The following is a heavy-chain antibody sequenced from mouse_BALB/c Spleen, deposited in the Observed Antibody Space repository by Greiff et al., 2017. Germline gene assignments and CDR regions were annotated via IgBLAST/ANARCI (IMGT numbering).Heavy chain of an antibody. CDR2: VNPYNGGT. J-gene: IGHJ4*01. Sequence: VQLQQSGPELVKPGASVKMSCKASGYTFTDYYMDWVKQSHGESFEWIGRVNPYNGGTSYNQKFKGKATLTVDKSSSTAYMELNSLTSEDSAVYYCARSTMNAMDYWGQGTSVTVSS. CDR3: ARSTMNAMDY. CDR1: GYTFTDYY. V-gene: IGHV1-19*01. D-gene: IGHD2-4*01.